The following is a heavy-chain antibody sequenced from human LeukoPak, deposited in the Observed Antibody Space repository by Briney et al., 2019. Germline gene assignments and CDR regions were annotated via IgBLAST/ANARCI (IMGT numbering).Heavy chain of an antibody. D-gene: IGHD2-21*02. V-gene: IGHV1-8*01. J-gene: IGHJ6*02. CDR3: ARVVTYYYGMDV. CDR2: MNPNSGNT. CDR1: GYTFTNYD. Sequence: ASVKVSCKASGYTFTNYDINWVRQATGQGLEWIGWMNPNSGNTGYAQKFQGRVTMTGDTSISTAYMELSSLRSEDTAVYYCARVVTYYYGMDVWGQGTTVTVSS.